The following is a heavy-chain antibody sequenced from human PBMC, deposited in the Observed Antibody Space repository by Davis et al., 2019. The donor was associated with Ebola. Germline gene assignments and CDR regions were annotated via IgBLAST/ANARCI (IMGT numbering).Heavy chain of an antibody. D-gene: IGHD1-1*01. CDR3: ARVSGPGTIFPVGDAFDV. V-gene: IGHV1-18*04. CDR1: GYTFSTYG. Sequence: ASVKVSCKASGYTFSTYGLSWVRQAPGQGLEWMGWISGYSGNTNYAQNFQGRVTMMRDTSITTAYMELSRLRSDDTALYYCARVSGPGTIFPVGDAFDVWGKGTTVTVSS. J-gene: IGHJ3*01. CDR2: ISGYSGNT.